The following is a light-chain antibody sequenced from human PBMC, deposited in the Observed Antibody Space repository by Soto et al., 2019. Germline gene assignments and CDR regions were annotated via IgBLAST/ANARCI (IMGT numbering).Light chain of an antibody. J-gene: IGKJ4*01. V-gene: IGKV3-20*01. CDR3: HQYGSSPLT. CDR2: DAS. CDR1: QSVRSNY. Sequence: EIVLTQSPGTLSVSPGERATLSCRASQSVRSNYLAWYQQKPGQAPRFLIYDASSRATGIPDRFSGSGSGTDFTLTTSRLEPEDFAVYYCHQYGSSPLTFGGGTKV.